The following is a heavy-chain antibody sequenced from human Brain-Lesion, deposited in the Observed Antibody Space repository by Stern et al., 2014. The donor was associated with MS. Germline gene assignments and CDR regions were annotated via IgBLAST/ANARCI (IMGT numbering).Heavy chain of an antibody. J-gene: IGHJ4*02. V-gene: IGHV3-66*02. CDR2: IYTSGKT. CDR1: GFTVSNYY. CDR3: ARDRVTTVTTYYFDS. D-gene: IGHD4-17*01. Sequence: EVQLVESGGGLDQPGGSLRLSCAASGFTVSNYYMSWVRQAPGKGLEWVSIIYTSGKTYYADSVRGRFVISRDKSKSTLYLQMDSLRPEDTAVYYCARDRVTTVTTYYFDSWGQGTRVTVSS.